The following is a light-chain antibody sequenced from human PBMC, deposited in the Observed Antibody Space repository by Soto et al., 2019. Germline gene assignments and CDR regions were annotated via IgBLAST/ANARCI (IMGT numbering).Light chain of an antibody. CDR2: NNN. CDR3: AAWDDSLNGPV. Sequence: QSVLTQPPSASGTPGQRATISCSGSRSNIGSYDVNWYQQLPGTAPKLLIYNNNQRPSGVPDRFSGSKSGTSASLAISGLQSEDEAEYCCAAWDDSLNGPVFGGGTKLTVL. CDR1: RSNIGSYD. V-gene: IGLV1-44*01. J-gene: IGLJ2*01.